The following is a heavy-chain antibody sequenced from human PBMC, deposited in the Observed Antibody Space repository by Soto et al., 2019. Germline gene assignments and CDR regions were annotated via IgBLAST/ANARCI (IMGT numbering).Heavy chain of an antibody. CDR3: ASGGPSWLQLGYFDY. D-gene: IGHD5-12*01. CDR2: IYHSGST. J-gene: IGHJ4*02. Sequence: SETLSLTCAVSGGSISSGGYSWSWIRQPPGKGLEWIGYIYHSGSTYYNPSLKSRVTISVDRSKNQFSLKLSSVTAADTAVYYCASGGPSWLQLGYFDYWGQGTLVTVSS. CDR1: GGSISSGGYS. V-gene: IGHV4-30-2*01.